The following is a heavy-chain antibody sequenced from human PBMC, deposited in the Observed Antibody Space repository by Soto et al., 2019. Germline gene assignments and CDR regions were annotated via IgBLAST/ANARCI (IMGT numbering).Heavy chain of an antibody. J-gene: IGHJ5*02. CDR2: FDPEDGET. CDR1: GYTLTELS. Sequence: ASVKVSCKVSGYTLTELSMHWVRQAPGKGLEWMGGFDPEDGETIYAQKFQGRVTMTEDTSTDTAYMELSSLRSEDTAVYYCATERLYYYDSSGYYQNLFDPWGQGSLVTVSS. V-gene: IGHV1-24*01. CDR3: ATERLYYYDSSGYYQNLFDP. D-gene: IGHD3-22*01.